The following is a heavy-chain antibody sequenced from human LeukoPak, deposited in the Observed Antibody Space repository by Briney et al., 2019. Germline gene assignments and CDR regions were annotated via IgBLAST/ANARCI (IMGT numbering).Heavy chain of an antibody. J-gene: IGHJ4*02. Sequence: GGSLILSCAGSGFVFSSYQLNWVRQAPGKGLEWLSYISTSGSTRHYADSVQGRFTISRDNARNSVYLEMNSLRAEDTAVYHCVRDATREDGYVYFDYWGQGNLVTVSS. CDR1: GFVFSSYQ. CDR2: ISTSGSTR. D-gene: IGHD3-16*01. CDR3: VRDATREDGYVYFDY. V-gene: IGHV3-48*03.